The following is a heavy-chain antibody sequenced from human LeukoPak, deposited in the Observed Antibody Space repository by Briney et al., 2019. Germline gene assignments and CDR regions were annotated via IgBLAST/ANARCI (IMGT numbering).Heavy chain of an antibody. Sequence: GGSLRLSCAASGFTFSSYEMNWVRQAPGKGLEWVSYISSSGSTIYYADSVKGRFTISRDNAKNSLYLQMNSLRAEDTAVYYCARDNMITSRVVDYWGQGTLVTVSS. V-gene: IGHV3-48*03. J-gene: IGHJ4*02. CDR1: GFTFSSYE. CDR2: ISSSGSTI. D-gene: IGHD3-16*01. CDR3: ARDNMITSRVVDY.